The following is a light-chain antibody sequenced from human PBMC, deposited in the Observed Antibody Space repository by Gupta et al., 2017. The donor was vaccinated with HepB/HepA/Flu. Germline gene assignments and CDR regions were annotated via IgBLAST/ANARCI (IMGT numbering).Light chain of an antibody. CDR3: SSLTSSSTLYV. CDR1: SSDVGGYNY. CDR2: DVS. V-gene: IGLV2-14*03. Sequence: QSALTQPAFVSGSPGQSITISCTGTSSDVGGYNYVSWYQQPPGKAPKLMIYDVSNRPSGVSNRFSGSKSGNTASLTISGLQAEDEADYYCSSLTSSSTLYVFGTGTRVTVL. J-gene: IGLJ1*01.